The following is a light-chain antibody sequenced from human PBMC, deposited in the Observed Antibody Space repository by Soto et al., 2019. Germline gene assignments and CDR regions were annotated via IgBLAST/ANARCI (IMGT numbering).Light chain of an antibody. CDR2: GAS. CDR3: QHYGTSRGT. Sequence: EIVLTQSPGTLSLSPGERATLSCRASQSVSSSYLAWYQQKPGQAPRLLIYGASSRATGIPDRFSGSGSGTDFTLTISGLEPEDFAVYYCQHYGTSRGTFGQGTNAEIK. V-gene: IGKV3-20*01. CDR1: QSVSSSY. J-gene: IGKJ1*01.